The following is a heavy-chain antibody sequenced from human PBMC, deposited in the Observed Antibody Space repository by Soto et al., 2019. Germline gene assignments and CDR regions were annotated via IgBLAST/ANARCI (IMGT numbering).Heavy chain of an antibody. Sequence: VQLVESGGGLVQPGGSLRLSCAASGFAFGSYWMHWVRQAPGKGLVWVSRISQDGTIATQADSVKGRFTISRDNAKNTLFLQMNRFRADDTAVYYCLRDQRHWNEFADQWGQGTLVTVSS. J-gene: IGHJ4*02. CDR1: GFAFGSYW. V-gene: IGHV3-74*01. CDR3: LRDQRHWNEFADQ. CDR2: ISQDGTIA. D-gene: IGHD1-1*01.